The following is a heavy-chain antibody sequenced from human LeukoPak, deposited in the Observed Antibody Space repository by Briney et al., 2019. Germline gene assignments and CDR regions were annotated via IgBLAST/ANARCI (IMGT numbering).Heavy chain of an antibody. CDR1: GGSVSGGNYF. J-gene: IGHJ4*02. CDR3: ARETYYYDSSGLTEEYYFDY. V-gene: IGHV4-30-4*01. D-gene: IGHD3-22*01. CDR2: MYYSGST. Sequence: PSQTLSLTCTVSGGSVSGGNYFWTWIRQPPGKGLEWIGYMYYSGSTYYNPSLKSRVTISVDRSKNQFSLKLSSVTAADTAVYYCARETYYYDSSGLTEEYYFDYWGQGTLVTVSS.